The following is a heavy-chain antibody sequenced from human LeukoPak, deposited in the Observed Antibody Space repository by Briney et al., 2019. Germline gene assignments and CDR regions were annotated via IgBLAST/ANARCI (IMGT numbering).Heavy chain of an antibody. Sequence: GGSLRLSCAASGFTVSSNYMSWVRQAPGKGLEWVSVIYSGGSTYYADSVKGRFTISRDNSKNTLYLQMNSLRAEDTAVYYCARKDYYDSSGYYYEDWGQGTLVTVSS. J-gene: IGHJ4*02. V-gene: IGHV3-53*01. CDR3: ARKDYYDSSGYYYED. CDR1: GFTVSSNY. CDR2: IYSGGST. D-gene: IGHD3-22*01.